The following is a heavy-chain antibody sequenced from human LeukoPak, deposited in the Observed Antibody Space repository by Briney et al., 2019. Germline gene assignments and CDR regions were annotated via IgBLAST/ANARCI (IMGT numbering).Heavy chain of an antibody. V-gene: IGHV3-20*04. CDR3: ARGVGHDILTGYFDY. Sequence: GGSLRLSCAASGFTFDDYGMSWVRQAPGKGLEWVSGINWNGGSTGYADSVKGRFTISRDNAKNSLYLRMNSLRAEDTALYYCARGVGHDILTGYFDYWGQGTLVTVSS. CDR2: INWNGGST. D-gene: IGHD3-9*01. CDR1: GFTFDDYG. J-gene: IGHJ4*02.